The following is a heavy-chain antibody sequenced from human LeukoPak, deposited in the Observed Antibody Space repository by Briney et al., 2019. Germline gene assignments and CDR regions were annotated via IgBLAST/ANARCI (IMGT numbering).Heavy chain of an antibody. CDR1: GGSFSGYY. Sequence: SETLSLTCAVYGGSFSGYYWSWIRQPPGKGLEWIGEINHSGSTNYNPSLKSRVTIPVDTSKNQFSLKLSSVTAADTAVYYCARVSSGWSDAFDIWGQGTTVTVSS. V-gene: IGHV4-34*01. J-gene: IGHJ3*02. CDR3: ARVSSGWSDAFDI. D-gene: IGHD6-19*01. CDR2: INHSGST.